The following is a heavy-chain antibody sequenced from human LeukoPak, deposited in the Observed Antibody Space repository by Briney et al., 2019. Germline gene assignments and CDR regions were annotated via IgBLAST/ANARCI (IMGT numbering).Heavy chain of an antibody. V-gene: IGHV4-38-2*01. D-gene: IGHD1-26*01. CDR2: IFHSGST. CDR1: GYSISVGYY. J-gene: IGHJ4*02. Sequence: PSETLSLTCDVSGYSISVGYYWGWIRQAPGKGLQWIGNIFHSGSTHHNPSLQSRITLSVDTSKNQISLRLTSVTAADTAVYYCARRGGTYFEYWGPGTLVTVSS. CDR3: ARRGGTYFEY.